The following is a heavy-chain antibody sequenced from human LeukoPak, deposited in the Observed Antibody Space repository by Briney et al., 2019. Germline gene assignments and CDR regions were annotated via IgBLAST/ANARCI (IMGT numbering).Heavy chain of an antibody. D-gene: IGHD3-16*02. CDR1: GVSFSGYY. CDR2: INHSGST. J-gene: IGHJ4*02. V-gene: IGHV4-34*01. Sequence: PSETLSLTCAVYGVSFSGYYWSWIRQPPGKGLEWIGEINHSGSTNYNPSLKSRVTISVDTSKNQFSLKLSSVTAADTAVYYCAVIGSSTSNWGQGTLVTVSS. CDR3: AVIGSSTSN.